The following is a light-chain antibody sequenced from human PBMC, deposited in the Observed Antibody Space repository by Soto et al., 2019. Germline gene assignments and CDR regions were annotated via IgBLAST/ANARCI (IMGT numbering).Light chain of an antibody. CDR1: SSDVGGYNY. Sequence: LTQPASVSGSPGQSTTISCTGTSSDVGGYNYVSWYQQHPGKAPKLMIYEVSNRPSGVSNRFSGSKSGNTASLTISGLQAEDEADYYCSSYTSSSTRVFGTGTKVTVL. J-gene: IGLJ1*01. CDR3: SSYTSSSTRV. V-gene: IGLV2-14*01. CDR2: EVS.